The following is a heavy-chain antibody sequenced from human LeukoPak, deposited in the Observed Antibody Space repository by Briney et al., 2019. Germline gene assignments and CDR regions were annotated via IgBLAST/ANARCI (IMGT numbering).Heavy chain of an antibody. J-gene: IGHJ4*02. V-gene: IGHV4-31*03. Sequence: SSETLSLTCSVSGGSISSGTYYWSWIRQHPGKGLEWIGYIYYNGNTYYNPSLKSRVTISVDTSKNQFSPKLSSVTAADTAVYYCASCTLDTAMVDYWGQGTLVTVSS. CDR2: IYYNGNT. D-gene: IGHD5-18*01. CDR3: ASCTLDTAMVDY. CDR1: GGSISSGTYY.